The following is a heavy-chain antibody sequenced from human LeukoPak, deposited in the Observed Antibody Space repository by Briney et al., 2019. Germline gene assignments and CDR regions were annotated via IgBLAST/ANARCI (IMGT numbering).Heavy chain of an antibody. D-gene: IGHD1-14*01. CDR3: ARRPDFGTNIIGA. Sequence: ASVKVSCKASGNTFTGYYMHWVRQAPGQGLEWMGWINPNTGGTNYAQKFQGRVTMTRDTSISTVYMELSSLRSDDTAVYYCARRPDFGTNIIGAWGQGTLLTVSS. J-gene: IGHJ5*02. V-gene: IGHV1-2*02. CDR2: INPNTGGT. CDR1: GNTFTGYY.